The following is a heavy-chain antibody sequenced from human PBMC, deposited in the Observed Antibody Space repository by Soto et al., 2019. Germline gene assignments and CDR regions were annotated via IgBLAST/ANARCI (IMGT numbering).Heavy chain of an antibody. CDR2: IYYSGST. D-gene: IGHD2-15*01. CDR1: GGSISSYY. V-gene: IGHV4-59*01. CDR3: AAEVVAATGDAFDI. J-gene: IGHJ3*02. Sequence: SETLSLTCTVSGGSISSYYWSWIRQPPGKGLEWIGYIYYSGSTNYNPSLKSRVTISVDTSKNQFYMKLSSVTAADTAVYYCAAEVVAATGDAFDIWGQGTMVTVSS.